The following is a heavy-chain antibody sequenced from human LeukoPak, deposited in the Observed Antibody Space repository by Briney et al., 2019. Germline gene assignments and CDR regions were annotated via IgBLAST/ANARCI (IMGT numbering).Heavy chain of an antibody. V-gene: IGHV4-61*01. Sequence: PSETLSLTCTVSGGSVNSGSYYWNWIRQSPGKGLEWIGYIYYSGSTNYNPSLKSRVTISVDTSKNQFSLKLSSVTAADTAVYYCARIVRLGYSDGMDVWGQGTTVTVSS. D-gene: IGHD2-15*01. CDR2: IYYSGST. CDR3: ARIVRLGYSDGMDV. CDR1: GGSVNSGSYY. J-gene: IGHJ6*02.